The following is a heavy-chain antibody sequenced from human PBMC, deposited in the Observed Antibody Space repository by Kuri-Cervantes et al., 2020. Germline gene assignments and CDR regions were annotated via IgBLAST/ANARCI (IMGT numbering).Heavy chain of an antibody. CDR2: FDPGDGET. J-gene: IGHJ6*03. CDR3: ATTPYNWNYKVGYYYYMDV. V-gene: IGHV1-24*01. Sequence: ASVKVSCKVSGYTLTELSMHWVRQAPGKGLEWMGGFDPGDGETIYAQKFQGRVTMTEDTSTDTAYMELSSMRSEDTAVYYCATTPYNWNYKVGYYYYMDVWGKGTTVTVSS. D-gene: IGHD1-7*01. CDR1: GYTLTELS.